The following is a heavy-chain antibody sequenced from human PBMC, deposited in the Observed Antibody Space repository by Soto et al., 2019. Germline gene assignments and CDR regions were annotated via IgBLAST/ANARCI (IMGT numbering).Heavy chain of an antibody. CDR1: GDSISSGGHY. Sequence: QVQLQESGPGLVKPSQTLSLTCTVSGDSISSGGHYWSWIRQHPGKGLEWIGYIYYSGTTYYNPSLSGRVAISVDTSTNQFSLKLSSVTAADTAVYYCARSSLSARDFDYWGQGTLVTVSS. J-gene: IGHJ4*02. V-gene: IGHV4-31*03. CDR3: ARSSLSARDFDY. D-gene: IGHD6-6*01. CDR2: IYYSGTT.